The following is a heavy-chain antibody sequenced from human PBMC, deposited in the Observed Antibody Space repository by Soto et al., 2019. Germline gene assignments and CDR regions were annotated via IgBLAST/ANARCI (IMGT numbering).Heavy chain of an antibody. J-gene: IGHJ4*02. V-gene: IGHV3-23*01. CDR3: AKITYDYIWGSYRYPYDY. CDR1: GFTFSSYA. Sequence: EVQLLESGGGLVQPGGSLRLSCAASGFTFSSYAMSWVRQAPGKGLEWVSAISGSGGSTYYADSVKGQFTISRDNSKNTLYLQMNSLRAEDTAVYYCAKITYDYIWGSYRYPYDYWGQGTLVTVSS. CDR2: ISGSGGST. D-gene: IGHD3-16*02.